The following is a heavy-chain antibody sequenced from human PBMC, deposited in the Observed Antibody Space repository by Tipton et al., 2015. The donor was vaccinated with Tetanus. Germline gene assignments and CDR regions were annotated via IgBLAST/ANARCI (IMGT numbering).Heavy chain of an antibody. CDR2: LSYSGNT. J-gene: IGHJ3*01. Sequence: TLSLTCTVSGGSISSYSWSWIRQSPGKGLEWIAYLSYSGNTNYNPSLKSRVTISIDTSKNQFSLKLTSVTAADSAVYYCEGMNGSGYILWGQGTLVTVSA. V-gene: IGHV4-59*01. CDR1: GGSISSYS. D-gene: IGHD5-12*01. CDR3: EGMNGSGYIL.